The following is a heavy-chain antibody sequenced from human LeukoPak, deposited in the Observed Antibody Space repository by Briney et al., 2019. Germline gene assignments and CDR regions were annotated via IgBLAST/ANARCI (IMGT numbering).Heavy chain of an antibody. CDR2: ISWNSGSI. D-gene: IGHD5-18*01. CDR1: GFTFDDYA. CDR3: AKDMGYSYGQGIDY. J-gene: IGHJ4*02. V-gene: IGHV3-9*01. Sequence: PGGSLRLSCAASGFTFDDYAMHWVQQAPGKGLEWVSGISWNSGSIGYAGSVKGRFTISRDNAKNSLYLQMNSLRAEDTALYYCAKDMGYSYGQGIDYWGQGALVTVSS.